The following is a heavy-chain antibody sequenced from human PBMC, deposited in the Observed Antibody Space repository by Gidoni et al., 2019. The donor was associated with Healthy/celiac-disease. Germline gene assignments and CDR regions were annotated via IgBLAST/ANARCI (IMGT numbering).Heavy chain of an antibody. CDR3: AKCVAGYGSSYYYYGMDV. Sequence: EVQLVESGGGLVQPGGSLRLSCAASGFTFSSSAMSWVRQAPGKGLEWVSAISGSGGSTYYADAVKGRFTISRDKSKNTLYLQMNSLRAEDTAVYYCAKCVAGYGSSYYYYGMDVWGQGTTVTVSS. D-gene: IGHD3-10*01. CDR2: ISGSGGST. J-gene: IGHJ6*02. V-gene: IGHV3-23*04. CDR1: GFTFSSSA.